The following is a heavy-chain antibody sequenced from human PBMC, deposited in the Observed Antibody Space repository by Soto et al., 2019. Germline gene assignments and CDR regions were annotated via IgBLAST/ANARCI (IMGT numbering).Heavy chain of an antibody. CDR2: IIPIFGTA. D-gene: IGHD5-18*01. J-gene: IGHJ6*02. CDR3: AQSHGYYYYYYGMDV. CDR1: GGTFSSYA. Sequence: SVKVSCNASGGTFSSYAISWVRPAPGQGLEWMGGIIPIFGTANYAQKFQGRVTITADESTSTAYMELSSLRSEDTAVYYCAQSHGYYYYYYGMDVWGQGTTVTVSS. V-gene: IGHV1-69*13.